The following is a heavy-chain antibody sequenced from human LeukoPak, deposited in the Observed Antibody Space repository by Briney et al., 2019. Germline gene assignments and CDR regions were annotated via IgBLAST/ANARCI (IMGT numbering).Heavy chain of an antibody. CDR1: GYTFTGYY. Sequence: ASVKVSCKASGYTFTGYYMHWVRQAPGQGLEWMGWINPNSGGTNYAQKFQGRVTMTRDTSISTAYMELSRLRSDDTAVYYCASAFFVGAVAGFDGFDPWGQGTPVTVSS. V-gene: IGHV1-2*02. J-gene: IGHJ5*02. CDR2: INPNSGGT. CDR3: ASAFFVGAVAGFDGFDP. D-gene: IGHD6-19*01.